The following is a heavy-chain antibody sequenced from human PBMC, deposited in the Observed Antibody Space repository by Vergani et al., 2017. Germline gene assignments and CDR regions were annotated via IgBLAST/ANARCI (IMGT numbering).Heavy chain of an antibody. J-gene: IGHJ4*02. CDR1: GGSISSSSYY. D-gene: IGHD3-22*01. CDR3: ASDMIVVAWGYSPTFDY. V-gene: IGHV4-39*07. CDR2: IYYSGST. Sequence: QLQLQESGPGLVKPSETLSLTCTVSGGSISSSSYYWGWIRQPPGKGLEWIGSIYYSGSTYYNPSLKSRVTISVDTSKNQFSLKLSSVTAADTAVYYCASDMIVVAWGYSPTFDYWGQGTLVTVSS.